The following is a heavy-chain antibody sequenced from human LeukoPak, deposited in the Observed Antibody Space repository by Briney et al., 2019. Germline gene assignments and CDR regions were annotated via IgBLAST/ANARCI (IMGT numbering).Heavy chain of an antibody. V-gene: IGHV3-7*01. CDR2: IKQDGSEK. Sequence: GGSLRLSCAASGFTFSSYWMSWVRQAPGKGLEWVANIKQDGSEKYYVDSVKGRFTISRDNAKNSLYLQMNSLRAEDTAVYYCARPVDYDFWSGYFDAFDIWGQGTMVTVSS. CDR3: ARPVDYDFWSGYFDAFDI. D-gene: IGHD3-3*01. CDR1: GFTFSSYW. J-gene: IGHJ3*02.